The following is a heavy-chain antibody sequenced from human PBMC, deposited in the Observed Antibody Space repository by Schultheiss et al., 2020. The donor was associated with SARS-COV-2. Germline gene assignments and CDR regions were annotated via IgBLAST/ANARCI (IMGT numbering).Heavy chain of an antibody. Sequence: SQTLSLTCVVYGGSFSGYYWSWIRQPPGKGLEWIGYIYYSGSTNYNPSLKSLVTISVDTSKNQFSLKLSSVTAADTAVYYCARGTHYDAFDIWGQGTMVTVSS. V-gene: IGHV4-34*09. CDR3: ARGTHYDAFDI. CDR1: GGSFSGYY. CDR2: IYYSGST. J-gene: IGHJ3*02.